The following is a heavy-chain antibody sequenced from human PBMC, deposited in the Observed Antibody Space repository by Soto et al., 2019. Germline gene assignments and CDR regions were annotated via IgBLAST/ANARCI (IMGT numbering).Heavy chain of an antibody. Sequence: ASVKVSCKASGGTFSSYAISWVRQAPGQGLEWMGGIIPIFGTANYAQKFQGRVTITADESTSTAYMELSSLRSEDTAVYYCAREPTLYTGMDVWGQGTTVTVSS. CDR1: GGTFSSYA. CDR2: IIPIFGTA. D-gene: IGHD1-20*01. CDR3: AREPTLYTGMDV. V-gene: IGHV1-69*13. J-gene: IGHJ6*02.